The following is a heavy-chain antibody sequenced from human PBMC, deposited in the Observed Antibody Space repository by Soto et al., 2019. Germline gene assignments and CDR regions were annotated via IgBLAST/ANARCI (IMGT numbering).Heavy chain of an antibody. CDR1: GGSISSYY. CDR3: ARQEVGMVRGVFWFDP. J-gene: IGHJ5*02. V-gene: IGHV4-59*08. CDR2: IYYSGST. D-gene: IGHD3-10*01. Sequence: QVQLQESGPGLVKPSETLSLTCTVSGGSISSYYWSWIRQPPGKGLEWIGYIYYSGSTNYNPSLNSRVTISVATSKHPFSLKLSSVTAADTAVYYCARQEVGMVRGVFWFDPWGQGTLVTVSS.